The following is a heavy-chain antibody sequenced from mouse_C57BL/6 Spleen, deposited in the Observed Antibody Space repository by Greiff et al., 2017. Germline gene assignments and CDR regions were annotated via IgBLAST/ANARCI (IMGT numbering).Heavy chain of an antibody. D-gene: IGHD3-2*02. V-gene: IGHV3-1*01. CDR2: ISYSGST. J-gene: IGHJ4*01. CDR3: ARGGSGPAMDY. CDR1: GYSITSGYD. Sequence: DVKLQESGPGMVKPSQSLSLTCTVTGYSITSGYDWHWIRHFPGNKLEWMGYISYSGSTNYNPSLKSRISITHDTSKNHFFLKLNSVTTEDTATYYCARGGSGPAMDYWGQGTSVTVSS.